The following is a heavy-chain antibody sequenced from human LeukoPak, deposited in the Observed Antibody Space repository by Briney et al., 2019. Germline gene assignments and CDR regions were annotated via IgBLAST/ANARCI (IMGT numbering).Heavy chain of an antibody. CDR2: INHRGST. Sequence: SETLSLTCAVYGGSLSGYYWSWIRQPPGKGLEWIGEINHRGSTNYNPSLKSRVTISVDTSKNQFSLKLSSVTAADTAVYYCARGRAISYWGQGTLATVSS. D-gene: IGHD3-3*01. V-gene: IGHV4-34*01. CDR3: ARGRAISY. J-gene: IGHJ4*02. CDR1: GGSLSGYY.